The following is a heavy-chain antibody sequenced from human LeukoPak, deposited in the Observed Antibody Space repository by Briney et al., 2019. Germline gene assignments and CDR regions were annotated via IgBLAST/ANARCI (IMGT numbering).Heavy chain of an antibody. D-gene: IGHD3-10*01. CDR2: IIHSGRT. J-gene: IGHJ6*03. V-gene: IGHV4-34*01. CDR1: GGSFSGYY. CDR3: ARGLREFGYYYYHMDV. Sequence: SETLSLTCAVYGGSFSGYYWSWIRQPPGKGLEWIGEIIHSGRTNCNPSLKSRVTISADTSKNQFSLKLRSVTAADTAVYYCARGLREFGYYYYHMDVWGKGTTVTVSS.